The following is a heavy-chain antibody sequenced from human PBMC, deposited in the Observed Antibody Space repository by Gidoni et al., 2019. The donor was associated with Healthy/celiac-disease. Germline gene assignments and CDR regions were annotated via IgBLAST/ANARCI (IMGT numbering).Heavy chain of an antibody. CDR2: ISYDGSNK. Sequence: QVQLVESGGGVVQPGRSLRLLCAASGFTFSSYAMPWVRQAPGKGLEWVAVISYDGSNKYYADSVKGRFTISRDNSKNTLYLQMNSLRAEDTAVYYCAREGWEMATISPHYGMDVWGQGTTVTVSS. CDR3: AREGWEMATISPHYGMDV. D-gene: IGHD5-12*01. V-gene: IGHV3-30-3*01. CDR1: GFTFSSYA. J-gene: IGHJ6*02.